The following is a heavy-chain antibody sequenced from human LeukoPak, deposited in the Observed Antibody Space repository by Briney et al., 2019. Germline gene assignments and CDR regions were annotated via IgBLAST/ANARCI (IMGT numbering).Heavy chain of an antibody. CDR1: GFTFSSYA. D-gene: IGHD6-19*01. J-gene: IGHJ6*02. CDR2: ISYDGSNK. CDR3: AKDGASGWYYYYYGMDV. V-gene: IGHV3-30-3*02. Sequence: GGSLRLSCAASGFTFSSYAMHWVRQAPGKGLEWVAVISYDGSNKYYADSVKGRFTISRDNSKNTLYLQMNSLRAEDTAVYYCAKDGASGWYYYYYGMDVWGQGTTVTVSS.